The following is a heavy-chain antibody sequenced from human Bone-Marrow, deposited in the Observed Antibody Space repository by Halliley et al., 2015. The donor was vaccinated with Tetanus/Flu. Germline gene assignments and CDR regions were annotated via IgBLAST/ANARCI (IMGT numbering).Heavy chain of an antibody. CDR2: VSASNGDT. J-gene: IGHJ5*02. D-gene: IGHD2-21*01. V-gene: IGHV1-18*01. CDR3: ARVEGDHWFDP. Sequence: EWMGWVSASNGDTKYAQKFQCRVTITRDDFADTAHLEVGNLRSDDTAIYFCARVEGDHWFDPWGQGTLVTVSS.